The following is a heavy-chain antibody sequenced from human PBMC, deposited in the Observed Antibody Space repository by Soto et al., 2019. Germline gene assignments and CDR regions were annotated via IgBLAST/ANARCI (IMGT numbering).Heavy chain of an antibody. CDR1: GFTFSGSA. CDR3: ARQKGDIVARNTDH. V-gene: IGHV3-23*01. Sequence: EVQLSESWGGLVQPGGSLRLSWGGAGFTFSGSAVGWVRQAPGRGLEWVSGISGGGSTEYAASVKGRFGISRDNSKDTVDLYINSLRDDDTAVYYCARQKGDIVARNTDHWGPGILVTV. J-gene: IGHJ4*02. CDR2: ISGGGST. D-gene: IGHD5-12*01.